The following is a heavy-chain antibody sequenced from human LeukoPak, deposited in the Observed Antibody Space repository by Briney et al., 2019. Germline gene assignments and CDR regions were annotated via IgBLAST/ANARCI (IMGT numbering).Heavy chain of an antibody. J-gene: IGHJ2*01. CDR1: GFTFGDYG. V-gene: IGHV3-20*04. Sequence: GGSLRLSCAASGFTFGDYGMNWVRQVPGKGLEWGSGINWIGGSTGYGDSVKGRFTISRDNAKNSLYLQMNSLRAEDTALYYCAKNWGSFSWYFDLWGRGTLVTVSS. CDR3: AKNWGSFSWYFDL. CDR2: INWIGGST. D-gene: IGHD2/OR15-2a*01.